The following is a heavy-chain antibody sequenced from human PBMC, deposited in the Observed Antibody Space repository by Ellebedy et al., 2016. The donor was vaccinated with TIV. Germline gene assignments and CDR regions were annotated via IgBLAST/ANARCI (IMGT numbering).Heavy chain of an antibody. D-gene: IGHD2-21*02. CDR3: ATATLDCGGDCYSDY. CDR1: GYTFLNYG. CDR2: IITDKGTT. V-gene: IGHV1-18*01. J-gene: IGHJ4*02. Sequence: AASVKVSCKASGYTFLNYGISWVRQAPGQGPEWMGWIITDKGTTNYAQKFQDRVTMTTEASTSTAYMDLSSLRSEDTAVYYCATATLDCGGDCYSDYWGQGTLVTVSS.